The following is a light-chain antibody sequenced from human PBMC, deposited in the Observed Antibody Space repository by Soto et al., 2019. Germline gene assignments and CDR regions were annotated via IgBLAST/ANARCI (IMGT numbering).Light chain of an antibody. J-gene: IGKJ4*01. V-gene: IGKV3-11*01. CDR1: QSVTNY. CDR2: DAS. CDR3: QQRSNWPLT. Sequence: TQSPGTLSLSPGERGALSCRASQSVTNYIAWYQQRPGQAPRLLIYDASNRATGVPARFSGSRSGTDFTLTISSLEPEDFAVYYCQQRSNWPLTFGGGTKVDI.